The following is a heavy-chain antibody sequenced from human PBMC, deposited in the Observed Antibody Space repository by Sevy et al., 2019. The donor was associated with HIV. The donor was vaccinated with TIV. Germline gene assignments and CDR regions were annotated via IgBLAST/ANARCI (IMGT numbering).Heavy chain of an antibody. CDR1: GGSISSSSYY. CDR2: IYYSGST. CDR3: ARLNRGSGYFYFDY. Sequence: SETLSLTCTVSGGSISSSSYYWGWIRQPPGKGLEWIGSIYYSGSTYYNPSLNSLGTISVNTSKNQFSLKMSSVTAADTAVYYCARLNRGSGYFYFDYWGQGTLVTVSS. V-gene: IGHV4-39*01. J-gene: IGHJ4*02. D-gene: IGHD3-22*01.